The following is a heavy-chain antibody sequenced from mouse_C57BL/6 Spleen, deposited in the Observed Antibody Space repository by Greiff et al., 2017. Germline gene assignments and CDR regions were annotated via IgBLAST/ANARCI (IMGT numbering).Heavy chain of an antibody. CDR2: IDPHSGGT. D-gene: IGHD1-1*01. J-gene: IGHJ4*01. Sequence: QVQLQQPGAELVKPGASVKLSCKASGYTFTSYWMHWVKPRPGRGLEWIGRIDPHSGGTKYNEKFKCKATLTVDKPSSTAYMQLGSLTSEDSAVYDCARGELLRGFYAMDYWGQGTSVTVSS. V-gene: IGHV1-72*01. CDR3: ARGELLRGFYAMDY. CDR1: GYTFTSYW.